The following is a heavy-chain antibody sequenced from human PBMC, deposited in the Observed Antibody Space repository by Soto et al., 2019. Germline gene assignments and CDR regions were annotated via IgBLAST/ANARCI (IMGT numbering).Heavy chain of an antibody. CDR1: GGSISSSSYY. J-gene: IGHJ6*02. D-gene: IGHD6-13*01. V-gene: IGHV4-39*01. Sequence: KASETMSLTCTVSGGSISSSSYYWGCIRQPPGKGLEWIGSIYYSGSTYYNPSLKSRVTISVDTSKNQFSLKLSSVTAADTAVYYCARQGPWSSSGGASYYYGMDVWGQGTTVTVSS. CDR2: IYYSGST. CDR3: ARQGPWSSSGGASYYYGMDV.